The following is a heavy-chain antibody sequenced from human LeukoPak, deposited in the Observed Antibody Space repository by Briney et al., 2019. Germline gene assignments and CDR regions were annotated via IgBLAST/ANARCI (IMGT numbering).Heavy chain of an antibody. CDR2: IYHSGST. Sequence: PSQTLSLTCAVSGGSISSGGYSWSWIRQPPGKGLEWIGYIYHSGSTYYNPSLKSRVTISVDRSKNQFSLRLSSVTAADTAVYYCARHKNIAMAGLGVHNWFDPWGQGTLVTVSS. D-gene: IGHD6-19*01. J-gene: IGHJ5*02. V-gene: IGHV4-30-2*01. CDR1: GGSISSGGYS. CDR3: ARHKNIAMAGLGVHNWFDP.